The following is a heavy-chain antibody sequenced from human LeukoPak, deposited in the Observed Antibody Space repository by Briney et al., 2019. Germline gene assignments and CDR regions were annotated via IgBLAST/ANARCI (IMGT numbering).Heavy chain of an antibody. CDR3: AKVFTIFGVVTPLDY. Sequence: GGSLRLSCAASGFTFSSYGMHWVRQALGKGLEWVAFIRYDGSNKYYADSVKGRFTISRDNSKNTLYLQMNSLRAEDTAVYYCAKVFTIFGVVTPLDYWGQGTLVTVSS. CDR1: GFTFSSYG. D-gene: IGHD3-3*01. J-gene: IGHJ4*02. V-gene: IGHV3-30*02. CDR2: IRYDGSNK.